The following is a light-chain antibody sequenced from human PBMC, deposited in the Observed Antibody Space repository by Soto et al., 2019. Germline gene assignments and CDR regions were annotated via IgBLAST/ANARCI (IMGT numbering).Light chain of an antibody. J-gene: IGKJ4*01. CDR2: GAS. V-gene: IGKV3-20*01. CDR1: QNVSSSY. Sequence: EIVLTQSPGTLSLSPGEGATLSCRARQNVSSSYLAWYQQKPGQAPRLLIYGASSRATGIPDRFSGSGSGTDFTLTIIRLEPEDFAVYYCQQYGSSPSFGGGTKVEIK. CDR3: QQYGSSPS.